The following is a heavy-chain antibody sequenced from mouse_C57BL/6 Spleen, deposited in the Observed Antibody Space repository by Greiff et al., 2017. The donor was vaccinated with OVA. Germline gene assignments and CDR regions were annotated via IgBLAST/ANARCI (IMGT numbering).Heavy chain of an antibody. CDR3: AREGAHYYGSSYPFAY. Sequence: EVQRVESGGGLVKPGGSLKLSCAASGFTFSSYAMSWVRQTPEKRLEWVATISDGGGYTYYPDNVKGRFTISRDNAKNNLYLQMSHLKSEDTAMYYCAREGAHYYGSSYPFAYWGQGTLVTVSA. CDR2: ISDGGGYT. D-gene: IGHD1-1*01. J-gene: IGHJ3*01. CDR1: GFTFSSYA. V-gene: IGHV5-4*01.